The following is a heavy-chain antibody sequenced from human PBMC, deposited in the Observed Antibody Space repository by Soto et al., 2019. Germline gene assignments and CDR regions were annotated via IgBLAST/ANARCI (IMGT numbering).Heavy chain of an antibody. CDR3: ARDSNYDFWSGYHNGIGSYYYYGMDV. D-gene: IGHD3-3*01. CDR2: INPNSGGT. Sequence: ASVKVSCKASGYTFTGYYMHWVRQAPGQGLEWMGWINPNSGGTNYAQKFQGRVTMTRDTSISTAYMELSRLRSDDTAVYYCARDSNYDFWSGYHNGIGSYYYYGMDVWGQGTTVTVSS. V-gene: IGHV1-2*02. J-gene: IGHJ6*02. CDR1: GYTFTGYY.